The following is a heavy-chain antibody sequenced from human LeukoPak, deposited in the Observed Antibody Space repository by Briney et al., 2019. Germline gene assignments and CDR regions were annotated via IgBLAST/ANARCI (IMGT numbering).Heavy chain of an antibody. D-gene: IGHD2-8*01. CDR2: IIPILGIA. CDR3: ARDVDCTNGVCYTYWYFDL. CDR1: GGTFSSYT. Sequence: SVKVSCKASGGTFSSYTISWVRQAPGQGLEWMGRIIPILGIANYAQKFQGRVTITGDKSTSTAYMELSSLRSEDTAVYSCARDVDCTNGVCYTYWYFDLWGRGTLVTVSS. V-gene: IGHV1-69*04. J-gene: IGHJ2*01.